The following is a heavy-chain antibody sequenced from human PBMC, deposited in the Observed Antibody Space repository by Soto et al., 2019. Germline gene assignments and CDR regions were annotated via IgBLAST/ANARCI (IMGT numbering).Heavy chain of an antibody. V-gene: IGHV3-30*18. CDR3: AKDPDFSSTWYYFDY. D-gene: IGHD6-13*01. CDR1: GFTFSNYG. CDR2: ISNDESNK. Sequence: GGSLRLSCAASGFTFSNYGMHWVRQAPGKGLEWVAVISNDESNKYYADSVKGRFTISRDTSQNTLYLQMSSLRAEDTAVYYCAKDPDFSSTWYYFDYWGQGTLVTVSS. J-gene: IGHJ4*02.